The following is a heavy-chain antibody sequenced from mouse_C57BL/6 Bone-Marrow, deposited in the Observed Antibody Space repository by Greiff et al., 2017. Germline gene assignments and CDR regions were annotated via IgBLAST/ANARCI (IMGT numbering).Heavy chain of an antibody. CDR1: GYTFTSYW. CDR3: AGDYYGSSYGDF. D-gene: IGHD1-1*01. V-gene: IGHV1-7*01. J-gene: IGHJ2*01. CDR2: INPSSGYT. Sequence: VKLQQSGAELAKPGASVKLSCKASGYTFTSYWMHWVKQRPGKGLEWIGYINPSSGYTKYNQKFKDKATLTADKSSSTAYMQLSSLTYEYSAVYYCAGDYYGSSYGDFWGQGTTLTVSS.